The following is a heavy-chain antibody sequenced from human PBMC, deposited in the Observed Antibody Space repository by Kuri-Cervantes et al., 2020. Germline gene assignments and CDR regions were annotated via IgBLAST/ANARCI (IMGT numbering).Heavy chain of an antibody. CDR1: GFSFDDYA. V-gene: IGHV3-9*01. D-gene: IGHD1-1*01. CDR2: LSWNSGSI. J-gene: IGHJ4*02. Sequence: GGSLRLSCAASGFSFDDYAMHWVRQGPGKGLEWVSGLSWNSGSIDSADSVKGRFTISRDNARNSLYLQLSSLRTEDTALYYCARTSRSDYWGQGTLVTVSS. CDR3: ARTSRSDY.